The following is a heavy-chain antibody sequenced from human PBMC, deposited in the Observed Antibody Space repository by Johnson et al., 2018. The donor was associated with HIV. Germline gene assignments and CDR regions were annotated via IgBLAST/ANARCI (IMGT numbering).Heavy chain of an antibody. CDR1: GFTFSSYA. CDR2: ISYDGSNK. J-gene: IGHJ3*02. CDR3: ARVTTFGVVIKVNAFDI. Sequence: QVLLVESGGGVVQPGRSLRLSCAASGFTFSSYAMHWVRQAPGKGLEWVAVISYDGSNKYYAASVKGRFTISRDNAKNSLYLQMNSLRAEDTALDHCARVTTFGVVIKVNAFDIWGQGTMVTVSS. V-gene: IGHV3-30*04. D-gene: IGHD3-3*01.